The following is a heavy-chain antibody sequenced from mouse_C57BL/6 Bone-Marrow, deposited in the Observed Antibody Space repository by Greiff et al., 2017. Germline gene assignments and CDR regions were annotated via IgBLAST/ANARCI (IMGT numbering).Heavy chain of an antibody. CDR1: GFNIKNTY. CDR3: AMSGGSRLYYYARDY. D-gene: IGHD1-1*01. Sequence: VQLQQSVAELVRPGASVKLSCTASGFNIKNTYMHWVKQRPEQGLEWIGRIDPANGNNTYAPKFQGKATITADTSSNTAYLQLSRLTSEDTAIYYCAMSGGSRLYYYARDYWGQGTSVTVSS. J-gene: IGHJ4*01. V-gene: IGHV14-3*01. CDR2: IDPANGNN.